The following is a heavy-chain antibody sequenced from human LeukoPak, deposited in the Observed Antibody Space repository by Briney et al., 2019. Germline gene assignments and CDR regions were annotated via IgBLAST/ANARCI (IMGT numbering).Heavy chain of an antibody. V-gene: IGHV4-39*01. CDR3: AXHPGLGSGSYHFDY. D-gene: IGHD3-10*01. J-gene: IGHJ4*02. CDR1: GGXXGXXX. CDR2: XYXIGST. Sequence: SETLSLTCTVSGGXXGXXXXGXXXXXPGXXXXXIXXXYXIGSTYYNPSLKRRVTISVDTSKNQFSLKLSSVTAADTAVYYCAXHPGLGSGSYHFDYWGQGTLVTVSS.